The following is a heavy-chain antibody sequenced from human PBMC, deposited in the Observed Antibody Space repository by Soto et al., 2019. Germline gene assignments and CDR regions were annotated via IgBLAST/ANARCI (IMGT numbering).Heavy chain of an antibody. Sequence: GGALRLSCTASGFTFSSYGMHWVRQAPGKGLEWVAVISYDGSNKYYADSVKGRFTISRDNSKNTLYLQMNSLRAEDTAVYYCANRDSSGFDYWGQGTLVTVSS. D-gene: IGHD3-22*01. CDR3: ANRDSSGFDY. V-gene: IGHV3-30*18. J-gene: IGHJ4*02. CDR1: GFTFSSYG. CDR2: ISYDGSNK.